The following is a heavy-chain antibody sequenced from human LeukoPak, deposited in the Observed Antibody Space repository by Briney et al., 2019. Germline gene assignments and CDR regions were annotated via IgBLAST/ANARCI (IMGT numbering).Heavy chain of an antibody. Sequence: PGGSLRLSCAASGFTFSSYAMSWVRQAPGKGLEWVSAISGSGGSTYYADSVKGRFTISRDNSKNTLYLQMNSLRAEDTAVYYCAKGDDFWSGYFPYYYGMDVWGQGTTVTVSS. V-gene: IGHV3-23*01. CDR1: GFTFSSYA. J-gene: IGHJ6*02. D-gene: IGHD3-3*01. CDR3: AKGDDFWSGYFPYYYGMDV. CDR2: ISGSGGST.